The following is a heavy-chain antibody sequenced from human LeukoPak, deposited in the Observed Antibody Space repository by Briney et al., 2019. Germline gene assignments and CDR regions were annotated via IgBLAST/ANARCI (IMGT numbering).Heavy chain of an antibody. CDR2: VSSKAYGGTP. V-gene: IGHV3-49*04. Sequence: GGSLRLSCTASGFTFGDYALNWVRPAPGKGLEWVGFVSSKAYGGTPEYAASVKGRFTISRDDSKGIAHLQMNSLKTEDTGVYFCTRSRDYYDSGGYSAVDYWGQGTLVAVSS. J-gene: IGHJ4*02. CDR3: TRSRDYYDSGGYSAVDY. CDR1: GFTFGDYA. D-gene: IGHD3-22*01.